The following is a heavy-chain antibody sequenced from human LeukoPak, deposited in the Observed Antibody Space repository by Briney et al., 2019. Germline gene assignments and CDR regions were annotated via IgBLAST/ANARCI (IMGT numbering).Heavy chain of an antibody. CDR1: GFIFSDYW. CDR3: ATRESSMARTH. D-gene: IGHD3-10*01. CDR2: INEVGTKE. V-gene: IGHV3-7*01. J-gene: IGHJ4*02. Sequence: PGGSLRLSCAASGFIFSDYWMNWVRQVPGKGLEWVANINEVGTKEDYVDSVRGRFTISRDNTKNTLYLQRNSLRAEDTALYYCATRESSMARTHWGQGTLVTVSS.